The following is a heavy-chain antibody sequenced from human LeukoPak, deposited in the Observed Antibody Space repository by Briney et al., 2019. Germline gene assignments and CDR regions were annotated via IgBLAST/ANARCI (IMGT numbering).Heavy chain of an antibody. CDR2: IIPVLGLT. V-gene: IGHV1-69*02. D-gene: IGHD4-17*01. J-gene: IGHJ3*02. Sequence: ASVKVSCKASGGTFNSHSVSWVRQARGQGLKWVGRIIPVLGLTNYAQKFQGRVTITADKSTGTAYMEMSSLRSDDTAVYFCARCTANYGDHVTDAFDIWGQGTLVTVSS. CDR1: GGTFNSHS. CDR3: ARCTANYGDHVTDAFDI.